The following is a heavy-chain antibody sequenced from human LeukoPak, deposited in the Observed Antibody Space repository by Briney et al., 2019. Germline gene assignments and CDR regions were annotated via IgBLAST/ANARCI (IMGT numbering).Heavy chain of an antibody. CDR1: GGTFSSYA. CDR2: IIPTFGTA. J-gene: IGHJ6*03. Sequence: SVKVSCKASGGTFSSYAISWVRQAPGQGLEWMGGIIPTFGTANYAQKFQGRVTITADESTSTAYMELSSLRSEDTAVYYCARATWYGDPGSYYYYMDVWGKGTTVTVSS. CDR3: ARATWYGDPGSYYYYMDV. D-gene: IGHD4-17*01. V-gene: IGHV1-69*13.